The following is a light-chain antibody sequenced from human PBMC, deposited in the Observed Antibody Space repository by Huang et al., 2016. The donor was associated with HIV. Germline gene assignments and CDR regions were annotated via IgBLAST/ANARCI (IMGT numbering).Light chain of an antibody. Sequence: DVVVTQTPPSLSVTPGQPASISCRSSQSLLNTDGKTYFYWYLQKPGQSPQLLIHEVSNRFPGLPDRFSGSGSRTDFTLKISRVEAEDVGFYFCMQSLHLPFTLGQGTKLEI. V-gene: IGKV2D-29*02. CDR3: MQSLHLPFT. J-gene: IGKJ2*01. CDR1: QSLLNTDGKTY. CDR2: EVS.